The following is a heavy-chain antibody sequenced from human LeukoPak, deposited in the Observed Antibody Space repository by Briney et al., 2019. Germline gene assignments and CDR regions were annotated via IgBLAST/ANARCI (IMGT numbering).Heavy chain of an antibody. CDR3: TRGAYRAFDI. CDR1: GDSVSTSSVA. V-gene: IGHV6-1*01. J-gene: IGHJ3*02. Sequence: SQTLSLTCAISGDSVSTSSVAWNWIGQSPSRGLEWLGRTYYSSKWYYDYAVSVKSRITINPDTSKNQFSLQLNTVTPEDTAVYYCTRGAYRAFDIWGQGTMVTVSS. CDR2: TYYSSKWYY.